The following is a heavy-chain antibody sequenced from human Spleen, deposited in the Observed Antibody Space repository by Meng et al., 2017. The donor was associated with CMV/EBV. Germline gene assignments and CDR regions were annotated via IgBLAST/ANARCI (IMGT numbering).Heavy chain of an antibody. D-gene: IGHD2-2*01. V-gene: IGHV4-31*03. J-gene: IGHJ4*02. CDR2: IYYSRST. CDR3: ARDGGTRPDY. Sequence: CTVSGGSISSGGYYWSWIRQHPGKGLEWIGYIYYSRSTYYNPSLKSRVTISVDTSKNQFSLKLSSVTAADTAVYYCARDGGTRPDYWGQGTLVTVSS. CDR1: GGSISSGGYY.